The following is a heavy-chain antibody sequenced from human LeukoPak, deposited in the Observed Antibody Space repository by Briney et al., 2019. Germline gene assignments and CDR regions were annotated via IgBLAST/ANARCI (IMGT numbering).Heavy chain of an antibody. CDR2: IHYTGTT. CDR1: GVSISSYY. V-gene: IGHV4-59*01. Sequence: SETLSLTCTVSGVSISSYYWSWIRQPPGKGLEWIGYIHYTGTTSYNSSLKTRATISVEKSKKKFSLKLRYVTAADTAVYYCESSLGSVINWGQGTPVTVSS. CDR3: ESSLGSVIN. D-gene: IGHD2-15*01. J-gene: IGHJ4*02.